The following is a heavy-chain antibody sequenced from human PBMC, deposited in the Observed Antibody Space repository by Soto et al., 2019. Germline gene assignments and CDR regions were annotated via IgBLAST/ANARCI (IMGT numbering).Heavy chain of an antibody. V-gene: IGHV3-33*01. CDR1: GFTFSSYG. D-gene: IGHD3-16*01. J-gene: IGHJ4*02. Sequence: QVQLVESGGGVVQPGRSLRLSCAASGFTFSSYGMHWVRQAPGKGLEWVAVIWYDGSNKYYADSVKGRFTISRDNSKNTQYLQMNSLRAEDTAVYYCARDLGPGDTIMGGDYWGQGTLVTVSS. CDR2: IWYDGSNK. CDR3: ARDLGPGDTIMGGDY.